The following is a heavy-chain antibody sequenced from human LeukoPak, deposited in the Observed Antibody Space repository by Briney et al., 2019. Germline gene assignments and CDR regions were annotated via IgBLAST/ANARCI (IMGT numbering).Heavy chain of an antibody. V-gene: IGHV3-30-3*01. D-gene: IGHD4-11*01. J-gene: IGHJ1*01. Sequence: PGGSLRLSCAASGFTFSSYAMHWVRQAPGKGLGWVAVISNDGSNKYDADSVKGRFTISRDNSKNTLYLQMNSLRPEDTAVYYCARAGDSNYGYFQHWGQGTLVTVSS. CDR2: ISNDGSNK. CDR1: GFTFSSYA. CDR3: ARAGDSNYGYFQH.